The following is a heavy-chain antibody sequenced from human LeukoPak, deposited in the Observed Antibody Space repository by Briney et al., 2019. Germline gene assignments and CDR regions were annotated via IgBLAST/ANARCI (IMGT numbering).Heavy chain of an antibody. J-gene: IGHJ4*02. Sequence: PSETLSLTCTVSGASISGYHWSWIRQPPGKGLEWIGYIYYSGSTNYNPSLKSRVTISVDTSKNQFSLKLSSVTAADTAVYYCARERWSYFDYWGQGTLVTVSS. V-gene: IGHV4-59*01. CDR3: ARERWSYFDY. D-gene: IGHD3-10*01. CDR2: IYYSGST. CDR1: GASISGYH.